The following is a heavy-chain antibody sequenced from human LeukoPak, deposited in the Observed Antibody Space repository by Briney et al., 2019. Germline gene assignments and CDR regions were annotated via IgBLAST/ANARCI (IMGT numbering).Heavy chain of an antibody. D-gene: IGHD3-22*01. V-gene: IGHV3-11*01. CDR3: ARGAYYYDSSSYYSFDY. CDR1: GFTFSDYY. Sequence: GGSLRLSCAASGFTFSDYYMSWIRQAPGKGLEWVSYISSSGSTIYYADSVKGRFTISRDNAKNSLYLQMNSLRAEDTAVYYCARGAYYYDSSSYYSFDYWGQGTLVTVSS. J-gene: IGHJ4*02. CDR2: ISSSGSTI.